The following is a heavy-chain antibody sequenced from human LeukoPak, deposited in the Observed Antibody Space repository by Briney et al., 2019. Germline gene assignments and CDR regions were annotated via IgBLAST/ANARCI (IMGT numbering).Heavy chain of an antibody. V-gene: IGHV3-30*18. CDR2: IPYDGGNK. CDR1: GFTFSSYG. J-gene: IGHJ4*02. D-gene: IGHD2-21*02. CDR3: AKDLGGDCYLDY. Sequence: TGGSLRLSCAASGFTFSSYGMHWVRQAPGKGLEWVAVIPYDGGNKYYADSVKGRFTISRDTSKSTLYLQMNSLRAEDTAVYYCAKDLGGDCYLDYWGQGTLVTVSS.